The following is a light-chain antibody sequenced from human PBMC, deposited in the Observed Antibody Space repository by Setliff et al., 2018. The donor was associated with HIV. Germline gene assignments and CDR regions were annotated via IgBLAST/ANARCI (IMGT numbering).Light chain of an antibody. J-gene: IGLJ2*01. V-gene: IGLV2-11*01. Sequence: QSALTQPRSVSGSPGQSVTVPCTGSSSDVGAYNYVSWYQQHPGKAPKLIIYDVSKRPSGVPDRFSGSKSGDTASLTISGLQSEDEADYYCSSYTTDGTLVFGGGTKVTVL. CDR2: DVS. CDR1: SSDVGAYNY. CDR3: SSYTTDGTLV.